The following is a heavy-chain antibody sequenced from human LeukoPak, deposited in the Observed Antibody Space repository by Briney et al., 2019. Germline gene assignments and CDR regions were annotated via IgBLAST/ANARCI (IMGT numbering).Heavy chain of an antibody. CDR3: AKGLRWSPDY. Sequence: PGGSLRLSCATSGFTFDDYVMQWVRQAPGKGLEWVSLISGDGSRTYYGDSVKGRFTISKDNSTNSLYLQMNSLRGEDTALYYCAKGLRWSPDYWGQGTLVTVSS. CDR2: ISGDGSRT. J-gene: IGHJ4*02. V-gene: IGHV3-43*02. D-gene: IGHD4-23*01. CDR1: GFTFDDYV.